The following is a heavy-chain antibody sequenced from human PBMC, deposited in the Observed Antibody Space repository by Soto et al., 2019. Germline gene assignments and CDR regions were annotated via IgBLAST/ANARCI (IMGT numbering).Heavy chain of an antibody. J-gene: IGHJ4*02. D-gene: IGHD3-10*01. CDR3: ARRGSGSYSDY. V-gene: IGHV4-39*02. CDR1: GGSISSSSYY. CDR2: IYYSGST. Sequence: QLQLQESGPGRVKPSETLSLTCTLSGGSISSSSYYWGWIRQPPGKGLEWIGSIYYSGSTYYNPSLKSRVTISVDTSKNHFSLKLSSVTAADTAVYYCARRGSGSYSDYWGQGTLVTVSS.